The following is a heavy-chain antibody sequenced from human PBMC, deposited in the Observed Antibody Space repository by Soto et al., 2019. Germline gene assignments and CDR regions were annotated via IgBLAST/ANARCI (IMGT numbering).Heavy chain of an antibody. CDR3: AREYSRLDDHDY. Sequence: GGSLRLSCAASGFTFSSYWMHWVRQAPGKGLVWVSRINSDGSSTSYADSVKGRFTISRDNAKNTLYLQMNSLRAEDTAVYYCAREYSRLDDHDYWGQGTLVTVSS. J-gene: IGHJ4*02. D-gene: IGHD5-12*01. CDR1: GFTFSSYW. V-gene: IGHV3-74*01. CDR2: INSDGSST.